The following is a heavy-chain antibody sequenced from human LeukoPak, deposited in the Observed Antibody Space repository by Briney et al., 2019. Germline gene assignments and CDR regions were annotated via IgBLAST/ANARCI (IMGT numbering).Heavy chain of an antibody. CDR2: ISAYNGNT. D-gene: IGHD3-3*01. CDR3: ARDPTSDITIFGVVIPKYYYYGMDV. V-gene: IGHV1-18*01. J-gene: IGHJ6*02. Sequence: ASVKVSCKASGHTFTSYGISWVRQAPGQGLEWMGWISAYNGNTNYAQKLQGRVTMTTDTSTSTAYMELRSLRSDDTAVYYCARDPTSDITIFGVVIPKYYYYGMDVWGQGTTVTVSS. CDR1: GHTFTSYG.